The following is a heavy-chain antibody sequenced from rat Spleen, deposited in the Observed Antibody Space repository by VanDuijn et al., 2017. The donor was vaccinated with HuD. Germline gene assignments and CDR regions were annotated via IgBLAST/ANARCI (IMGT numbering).Heavy chain of an antibody. J-gene: IGHJ3*01. CDR1: GFTFSDYN. CDR2: ISYDGSST. D-gene: IGHD1-12*03. V-gene: IGHV5-7*01. Sequence: EVQLVESGGGLVQPGRSLKLSCAASGFTFSDYNMAWVRQAPKKGLEWVATISYDGSSTYYRDSGKGRFTISRDNAKSTLYLQMYSLRSEDTATYYCASHDGYYGWFAYWGQGTLVTVSS. CDR3: ASHDGYYGWFAY.